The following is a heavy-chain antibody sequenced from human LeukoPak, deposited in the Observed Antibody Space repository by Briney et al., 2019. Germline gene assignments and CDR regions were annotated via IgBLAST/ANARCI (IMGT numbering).Heavy chain of an antibody. CDR2: ISSSSSYI. D-gene: IGHD1-26*01. CDR1: RFTFSSYS. CDR3: ARDSFGIVGAKLVY. Sequence: GGSLRLSCAASRFTFSSYSMNWLRQAPGKGLEGVSSISSSSSYIYHADPVKGRFTISRDNAKNSLYLQMNSLRAEDTAVYYCARDSFGIVGAKLVYWGQGTLVTVSS. V-gene: IGHV3-21*01. J-gene: IGHJ4*02.